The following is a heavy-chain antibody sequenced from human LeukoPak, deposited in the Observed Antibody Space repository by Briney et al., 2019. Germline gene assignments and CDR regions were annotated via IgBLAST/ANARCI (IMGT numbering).Heavy chain of an antibody. Sequence: ASETLSLTCTVSGGSISSYYWSWIRQPPGKGLEWIGYIYYSGSTNYNPSLKSRVTISVDTSKNQFSLKLSSVTAADTAVYYCARLGDVSSSWYEAYWFDPWGQGTLVTVSS. V-gene: IGHV4-59*08. CDR1: GGSISSYY. D-gene: IGHD6-13*01. J-gene: IGHJ5*02. CDR3: ARLGDVSSSWYEAYWFDP. CDR2: IYYSGST.